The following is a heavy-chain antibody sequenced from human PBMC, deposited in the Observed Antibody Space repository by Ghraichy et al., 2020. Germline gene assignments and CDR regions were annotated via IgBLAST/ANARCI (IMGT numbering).Heavy chain of an antibody. CDR1: GFTFSSYA. CDR2: ISGSGGST. J-gene: IGHJ2*01. D-gene: IGHD3-22*01. Sequence: GESLNISCAASGFTFSSYAMSWVRQAPGKGLEWVSAISGSGGSTYYADSVKGRFTISRDNSKNTLYLQMNSLRAEDTAVYYCAKRYYDSSGYLPVGYFDLWGRGTLVTVSS. V-gene: IGHV3-23*01. CDR3: AKRYYDSSGYLPVGYFDL.